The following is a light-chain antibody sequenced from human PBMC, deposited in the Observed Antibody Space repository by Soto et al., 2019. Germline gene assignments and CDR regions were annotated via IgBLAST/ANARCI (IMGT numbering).Light chain of an antibody. CDR1: QDIRDE. Sequence: DIRMTQSPSSLSAYVGDRVTITCRASQDIRDELGWYQQRPGKAPKCLIYSASRLQSGVPSRFSGSGSGTEFPLTISSLQPEDSATYYCLQHNYYPLTFGGGTKVEI. CDR2: SAS. J-gene: IGKJ4*01. CDR3: LQHNYYPLT. V-gene: IGKV1-17*01.